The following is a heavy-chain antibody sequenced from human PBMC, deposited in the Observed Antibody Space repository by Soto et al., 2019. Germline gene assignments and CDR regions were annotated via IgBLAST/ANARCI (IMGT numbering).Heavy chain of an antibody. D-gene: IGHD3-3*01. CDR3: GRENIFWTDFDVYAIDN. CDR2: IRSKAYSRTT. J-gene: IGHJ4*02. Sequence: GGSLRLSCTTSGFTFGQYAMSWVRQAPGKGLEWVGFIRSKAYSRTTEYAASVRGRFTISRDDSKNTAYLQMNSLKIDDTAVYFCGRENIFWTDFDVYAIDNWGQGTLVTVSS. CDR1: GFTFGQYA. V-gene: IGHV3-49*04.